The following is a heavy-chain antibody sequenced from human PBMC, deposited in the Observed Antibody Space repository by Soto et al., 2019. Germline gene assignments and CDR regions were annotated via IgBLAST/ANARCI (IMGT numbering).Heavy chain of an antibody. D-gene: IGHD6-19*01. J-gene: IGHJ4*02. CDR1: GFTFSSYS. Sequence: EVQLVESGGGLVKPGGSLRLSCAASGFTFSSYSMNWVRQAPGKGLEWVSSISSSSSYIYYADSVKGRFTISRDNAKNSLYLQMNSLRAEDTAVYYCARYQQWLGTSFFDYWGQGTLVTVSS. CDR3: ARYQQWLGTSFFDY. V-gene: IGHV3-21*01. CDR2: ISSSSSYI.